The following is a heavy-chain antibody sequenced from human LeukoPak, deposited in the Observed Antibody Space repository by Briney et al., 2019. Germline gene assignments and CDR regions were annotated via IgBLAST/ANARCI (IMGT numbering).Heavy chain of an antibody. CDR1: GFTFSSYA. V-gene: IGHV3-64*01. Sequence: GGPLRLSCAASGFTFSSYAMHWVRQAPGKGLEYVSAVSSNGGSTYYANSVKGRSTISRQNSKNTLYHKMGSMRDEDMAVYYCAKSLGGLLFPVAFDIWGQGTMVTVSS. D-gene: IGHD2-21*01. CDR3: AKSLGGLLFPVAFDI. CDR2: VSSNGGST. J-gene: IGHJ3*02.